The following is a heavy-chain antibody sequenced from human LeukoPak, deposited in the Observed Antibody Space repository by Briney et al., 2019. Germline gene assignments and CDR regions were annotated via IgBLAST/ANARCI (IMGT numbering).Heavy chain of an antibody. Sequence: PGGSLRLSCAVSGFTFSDYPRYWVRQAPGKGLEWVAVISYDASNDFYRDSVRGRFTISRDNARNTVYLQMDTLKPEDTAVYYCARCPVFAFGYIDVWGKGTMVIVSS. V-gene: IGHV3-30*04. D-gene: IGHD2-21*01. CDR2: ISYDASND. CDR1: GFTFSDYP. CDR3: ARCPVFAFGYIDV. J-gene: IGHJ6*03.